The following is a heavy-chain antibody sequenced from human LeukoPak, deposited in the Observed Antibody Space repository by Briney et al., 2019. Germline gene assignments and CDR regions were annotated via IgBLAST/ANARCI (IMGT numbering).Heavy chain of an antibody. Sequence: SETLSLTCPVSGGSISSYYWSWIRQPPGKGLEWIAYIYYSGSTNYNPSLKSRVTISVDTSKNQFSLKLSSVTAADTAVYYCARQRHSGGSADWFDPWGQGTLVTVSS. CDR3: ARQRHSGGSADWFDP. CDR2: IYYSGST. D-gene: IGHD3-10*01. V-gene: IGHV4-59*08. CDR1: GGSISSYY. J-gene: IGHJ5*02.